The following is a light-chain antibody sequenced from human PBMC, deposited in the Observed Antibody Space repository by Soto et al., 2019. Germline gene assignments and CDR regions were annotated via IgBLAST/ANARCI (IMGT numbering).Light chain of an antibody. CDR2: GAS. Sequence: EIVMTQSPATLSVSPGERATLSCRASQSVSSNLAWYQQKPGQAPRLLIYGASIRATGIPARFSGSGSGTEFTLTISSLQSDDFVVYYCQQYNIWPPLTFGGGTKVEIK. J-gene: IGKJ4*01. V-gene: IGKV3D-15*01. CDR3: QQYNIWPPLT. CDR1: QSVSSN.